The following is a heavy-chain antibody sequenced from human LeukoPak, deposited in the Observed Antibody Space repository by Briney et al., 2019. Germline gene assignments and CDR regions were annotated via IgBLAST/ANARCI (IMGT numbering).Heavy chain of an antibody. D-gene: IGHD6-6*01. V-gene: IGHV4-34*01. Sequence: SETLSLTCAVYGGSFSGYYWSWIRQPPGKGLEWIGEINHSGSTNYNPSLKSRVTISVDTSKNQFSLKLSSVTAADTAVYYCARGSSSGVVIDYWGQGTLVTVSS. CDR3: ARGSSSGVVIDY. CDR1: GGSFSGYY. CDR2: INHSGST. J-gene: IGHJ4*02.